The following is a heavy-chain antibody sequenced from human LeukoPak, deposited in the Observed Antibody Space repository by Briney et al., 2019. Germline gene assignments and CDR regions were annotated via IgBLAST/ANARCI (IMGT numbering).Heavy chain of an antibody. CDR1: GFMFRSYG. CDR2: IWYDGSNK. V-gene: IGHV3-33*08. J-gene: IGHJ4*02. Sequence: GGSLRLSCAASGFMFRSYGMHWVRQAPGKGLEWVAVIWYDGSNKYYTDSVKGRFTISRDNSNNTLYLQMNSLRVKDTAVYYCARGHVRGYSYGFGYWGQGSLVTVSS. D-gene: IGHD5-18*01. CDR3: ARGHVRGYSYGFGY.